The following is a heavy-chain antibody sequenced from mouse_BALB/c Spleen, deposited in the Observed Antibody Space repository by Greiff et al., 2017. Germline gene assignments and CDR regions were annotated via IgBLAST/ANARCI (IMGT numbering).Heavy chain of an antibody. Sequence: EVKLVESGGGLVQPGGSLKLSCAASGFTFSSYTMSWVRQTPEKRLEWVAYISNGGGSTYYPDTVKGRFTISRDNAKNTLYLQMSSLKSEDTAMYYCARHEYYGSQAWFAYWGQGTLVTVSA. CDR1: GFTFSSYT. CDR3: ARHEYYGSQAWFAY. D-gene: IGHD1-1*01. J-gene: IGHJ3*01. CDR2: ISNGGGST. V-gene: IGHV5-12-2*01.